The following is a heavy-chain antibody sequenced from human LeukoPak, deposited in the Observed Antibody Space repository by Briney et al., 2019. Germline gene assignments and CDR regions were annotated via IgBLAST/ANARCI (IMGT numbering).Heavy chain of an antibody. V-gene: IGHV4-38-2*01. CDR2: IHHSGNT. D-gene: IGHD3-3*02. Sequence: PSETLSLTCAVSGDSISSTYYWGWIRQSPGKGLEWLGTIHHSGNTYYNPSRKSRVTISLDTSKNQFSLNLTSMTAADTAVYYCARHVWSGYRNFDYWGQGTLVTVSS. CDR3: ARHVWSGYRNFDY. CDR1: GDSISSTYY. J-gene: IGHJ4*02.